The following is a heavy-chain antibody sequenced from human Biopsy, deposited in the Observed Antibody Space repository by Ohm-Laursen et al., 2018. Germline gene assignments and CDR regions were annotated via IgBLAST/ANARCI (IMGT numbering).Heavy chain of an antibody. Sequence: SLRLSCTASGFSFSNYGMHWVRQAPGKGLEWVALMSHGGNDEYYADSVKGRFTISRDNSKNTLYLQMNSLRVEDTAVYYCAKDWTSQYYYDSMDDYWGQGTLVTVSS. CDR2: MSHGGNDE. V-gene: IGHV3-30*18. CDR1: GFSFSNYG. CDR3: AKDWTSQYYYDSMDDY. J-gene: IGHJ4*02. D-gene: IGHD3-22*01.